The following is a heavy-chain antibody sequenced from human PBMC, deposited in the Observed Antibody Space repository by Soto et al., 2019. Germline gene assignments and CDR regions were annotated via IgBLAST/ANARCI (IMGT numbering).Heavy chain of an antibody. Sequence: QVQLQESGPGLVKPSETLSLTCTVSGGSISTDCWGWIRQPPGQGLEWIGFIRYSGSTNYNPSLRSRVTISVDTSRNQFALNLISVTAADTAVYYCARQIADASGTYPFDYLGQGTLVTVSS. CDR3: ARQIADASGTYPFDY. CDR2: IRYSGST. D-gene: IGHD3-10*01. J-gene: IGHJ4*02. CDR1: GGSISTDC. V-gene: IGHV4-59*08.